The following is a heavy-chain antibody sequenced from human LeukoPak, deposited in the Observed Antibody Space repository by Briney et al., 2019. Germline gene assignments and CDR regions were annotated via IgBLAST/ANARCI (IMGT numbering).Heavy chain of an antibody. Sequence: GGSLRLSCAASGFTVSSNYMSWVRQAPGKGLEWVSVIYSGGSTYYADSAKGRFTISTDNSKNTLYLQMNRVRDEDTAVYYCARDRGYLYGFGYWGQGTLVTVPS. CDR2: IYSGGST. CDR3: ARDRGYLYGFGY. J-gene: IGHJ4*02. V-gene: IGHV3-53*01. CDR1: GFTVSSNY. D-gene: IGHD5-18*01.